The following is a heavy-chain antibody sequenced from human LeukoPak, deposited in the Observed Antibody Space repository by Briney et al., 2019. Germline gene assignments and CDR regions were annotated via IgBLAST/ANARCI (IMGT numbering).Heavy chain of an antibody. CDR1: GDSFSSHY. V-gene: IGHV4-59*11. CDR2: ISYIGTT. D-gene: IGHD4-17*01. CDR3: ARDLVTVTKGFDI. Sequence: SETLSLTCAVSGDSFSSHYWTWIRQPPGRGLEWIGCISYIGTTNYNPSLKSRVTISIDTSKNQFSLKLSSVTTADTAVYYCARDLVTVTKGFDIWGLGTRVSVSS. J-gene: IGHJ3*02.